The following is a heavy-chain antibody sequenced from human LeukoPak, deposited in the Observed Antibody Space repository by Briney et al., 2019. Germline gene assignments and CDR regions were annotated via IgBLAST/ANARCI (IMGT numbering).Heavy chain of an antibody. CDR2: IKQDGSEK. CDR3: VRDLRSGYYIEAFDI. J-gene: IGHJ3*02. D-gene: IGHD3-3*01. V-gene: IGHV3-7*01. CDR1: GFTFSSYW. Sequence: PGGSLRLSCAASGFTFSSYWMSWVRQAPGKGLEWVANIKQDGSEKYYVDSVKGRFTISRDNAKNSLYLQMNSLRAEDTAVYYCVRDLRSGYYIEAFDIWGQGTMVTVSS.